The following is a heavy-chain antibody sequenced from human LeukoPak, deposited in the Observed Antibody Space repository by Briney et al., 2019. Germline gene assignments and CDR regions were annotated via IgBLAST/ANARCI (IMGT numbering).Heavy chain of an antibody. D-gene: IGHD5-12*01. CDR1: GGSISSTTYY. CDR3: ARQPRSPYTGYDP. Sequence: SETLSLTCTVAGGSISSTTYYWGWIRQLPGKGLEWIGSIYYSGSTYYNPSLKSRVTISVDTSKNQFSLKLTSVTAADTAVFYCARQPRSPYTGYDPWGQGTLVTASS. V-gene: IGHV4-39*01. J-gene: IGHJ5*02. CDR2: IYYSGST.